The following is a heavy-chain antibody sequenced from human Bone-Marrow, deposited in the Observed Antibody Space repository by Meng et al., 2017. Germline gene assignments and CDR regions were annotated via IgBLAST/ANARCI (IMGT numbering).Heavy chain of an antibody. J-gene: IGHJ5*02. CDR2: INPNRGDT. CDR1: GYTFTGYY. V-gene: IGHV1-2*06. CDR3: ARHRIVAAALITELNWFDP. D-gene: IGHD6-13*01. Sequence: LVQAGTEVKKPGASVKVSCKASGYTFTGYYIHWIRQAPGQGLEWMGRINPNRGDTNFAQQFQGRVTLTRDTSISTAYMELTSLRSDDTAIYYCARHRIVAAALITELNWFDPWGQGTLVTVSS.